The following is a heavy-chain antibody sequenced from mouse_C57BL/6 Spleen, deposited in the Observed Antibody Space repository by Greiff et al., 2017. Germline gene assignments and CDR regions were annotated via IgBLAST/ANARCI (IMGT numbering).Heavy chain of an antibody. CDR2: INPSSGYT. V-gene: IGHV1-7*01. CDR3: AKGYSNYEFAY. J-gene: IGHJ3*01. CDR1: GYTFTSYW. Sequence: QVQLQQSGAELAKPGASVKLSCKASGYTFTSYWMHWVKQKPGQGLEWIGYINPSSGYTKYNQKFKDKATLTADKSSSTAYMQLSSLTYEDSAVYYCAKGYSNYEFAYWGQGTLVTVSA. D-gene: IGHD2-5*01.